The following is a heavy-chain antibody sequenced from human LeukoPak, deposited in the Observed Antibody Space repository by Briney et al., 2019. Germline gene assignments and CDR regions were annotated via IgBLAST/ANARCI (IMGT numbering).Heavy chain of an antibody. D-gene: IGHD6-13*01. J-gene: IGHJ5*02. CDR2: IILIFGTA. CDR3: ARGSDSSGWYNWFDP. CDR1: GGTFSSYA. Sequence: SVKVSCKASGGTFSSYAISWVRQAPGQGLEWMGGIILIFGTADYAQKFQGRVTITTDESTSTAYMEVSSLRSEDTAVYYCARGSDSSGWYNWFDPWGQGTLVTVSS. V-gene: IGHV1-69*05.